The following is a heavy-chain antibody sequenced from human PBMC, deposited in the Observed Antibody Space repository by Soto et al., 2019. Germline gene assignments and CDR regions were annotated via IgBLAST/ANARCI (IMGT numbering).Heavy chain of an antibody. CDR3: ARDWVGDLAY. J-gene: IGHJ4*02. CDR2: ISGYNGDT. CDR1: GYTFTSHG. V-gene: IGHV1-18*01. D-gene: IGHD4-17*01. Sequence: QVQLVQSGGEVKQPGASVKVSCKTSGYTFTSHGISWVRQAPGQGLEWMGWISGYNGDTKYVQKFQGRVTLTTDTSTNTAYMEVRSLSSDDTAVYYCARDWVGDLAYWGQGTLVTVSS.